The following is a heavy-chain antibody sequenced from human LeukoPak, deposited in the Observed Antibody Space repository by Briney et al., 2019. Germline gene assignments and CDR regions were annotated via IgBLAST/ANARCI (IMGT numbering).Heavy chain of an antibody. CDR2: ITGSGHST. V-gene: IGHV3-23*01. D-gene: IGHD5-18*01. Sequence: GGSLRLSCAASGFTFSRYAMSWVRQAPGKGLEWVSTITGSGHSTYYTDSVQGRFSISRDNSNSTLYLQMNSLRAEDTAIYYCAKIADTTASQLDYWGQGTLVSVSS. CDR3: AKIADTTASQLDY. CDR1: GFTFSRYA. J-gene: IGHJ4*02.